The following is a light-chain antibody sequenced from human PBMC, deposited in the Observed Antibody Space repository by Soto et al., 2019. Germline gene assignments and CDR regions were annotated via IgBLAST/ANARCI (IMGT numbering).Light chain of an antibody. CDR1: SSDVGGYNY. CDR2: DVS. Sequence: QSALTQSASVSGSPGQSFTISCTGTSSDVGGYNYVSWYQQHPGKAPKLMIYDVSNRPSGVSNRFSGSKSGNTASLTISGLLAEDEADYYCSSYTSSSTRVFGIRTKVTVL. J-gene: IGLJ1*01. V-gene: IGLV2-14*01. CDR3: SSYTSSSTRV.